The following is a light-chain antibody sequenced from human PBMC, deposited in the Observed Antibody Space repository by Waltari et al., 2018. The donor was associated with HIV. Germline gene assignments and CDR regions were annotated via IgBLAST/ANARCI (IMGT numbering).Light chain of an antibody. CDR2: GAS. J-gene: IGKJ3*01. CDR3: QQYNNWPPFT. Sequence: KVMTQSPATLSVSPGEGATLSCRASQSVSTNVAWYQQRPGQAPRLLIYGASTRATDIPARFSGSGSGTEFTLTISSLQSEDFAVCYCQQYNNWPPFTFGPGTKVEIK. V-gene: IGKV3-15*01. CDR1: QSVSTN.